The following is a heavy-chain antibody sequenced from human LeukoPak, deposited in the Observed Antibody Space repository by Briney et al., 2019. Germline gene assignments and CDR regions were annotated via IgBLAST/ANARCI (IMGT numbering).Heavy chain of an antibody. J-gene: IGHJ6*02. D-gene: IGHD6-13*01. V-gene: IGHV4-39*01. Sequence: SETLSLTCTVSGGSISSTSYYWGWVRQPPGKGLEWIGSIYYSGSSYSNPSLKSRVTMSVDTSKNQFSLKLSSVTAADTAVYYCARSYSSWYLPPGGGVYYYGMDVWGQGTTVTASS. CDR1: GGSISSTSYY. CDR2: IYYSGSS. CDR3: ARSYSSWYLPPGGGVYYYGMDV.